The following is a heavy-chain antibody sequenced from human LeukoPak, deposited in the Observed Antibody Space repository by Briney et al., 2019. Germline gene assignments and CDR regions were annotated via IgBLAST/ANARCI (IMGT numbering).Heavy chain of an antibody. CDR3: ARWFCSSGTCYFLDY. V-gene: IGHV4-34*01. CDR2: INHSGST. J-gene: IGHJ4*02. D-gene: IGHD2-2*01. Sequence: SETLSLTCAVYGGSFSGYYWSWIRQPPAKGLEWIGEINHSGSTNYNPSLKSRVTISVDTSKNQFSLKLNSVTAADAAVYYCARWFCSSGTCYFLDYWGQGTLVTVSS. CDR1: GGSFSGYY.